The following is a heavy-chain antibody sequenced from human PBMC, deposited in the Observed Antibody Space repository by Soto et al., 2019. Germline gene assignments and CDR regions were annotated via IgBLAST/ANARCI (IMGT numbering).Heavy chain of an antibody. D-gene: IGHD3-10*01. CDR1: GFAFSFYS. CDR3: AKDRGGFTNGWEFFDS. J-gene: IGHJ4*02. V-gene: IGHV3-23*01. Sequence: EVALLESGGGLVQPGVSLRLSCEVSGFAFSFYSMSWVRQAPGKGLEWVASISGNGGTTYYAASGKGRFTFSRDNSKNTLYLQMNTLRGEDTAVYYCAKDRGGFTNGWEFFDSWGQGTLVTVSS. CDR2: ISGNGGTT.